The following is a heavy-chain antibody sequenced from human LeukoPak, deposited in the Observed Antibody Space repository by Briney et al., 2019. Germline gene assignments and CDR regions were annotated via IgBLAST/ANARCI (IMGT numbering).Heavy chain of an antibody. CDR3: ARAPEWIQLWLVDY. D-gene: IGHD5-18*01. V-gene: IGHV1-18*01. Sequence: GASVKVSCKASGYTFTSYDINWVRQAPRQGLEWMGWISAYNGNTNYAQKLQGRVTMTTDTSTSTAYMELRSLRSDDTAVYYCARAPEWIQLWLVDYWGQGTLVTVSS. CDR1: GYTFTSYD. CDR2: ISAYNGNT. J-gene: IGHJ4*02.